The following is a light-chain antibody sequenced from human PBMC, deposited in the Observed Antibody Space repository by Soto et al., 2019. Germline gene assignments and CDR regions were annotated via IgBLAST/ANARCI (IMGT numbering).Light chain of an antibody. CDR3: HQYFTIPWT. V-gene: IGKV4-1*01. CDR2: WAS. J-gene: IGKJ1*01. CDR1: QSVLYSSNNKNH. Sequence: DNVLTQSPDSLAVSLGERATINCKSSQSVLYSSNNKNHLAWYQQKPGQPPKLLIHWASTRESGVPDRLSGSGSATDFTLSISSLQAEDVAVYYCHQYFTIPWTFGQGTKVEIK.